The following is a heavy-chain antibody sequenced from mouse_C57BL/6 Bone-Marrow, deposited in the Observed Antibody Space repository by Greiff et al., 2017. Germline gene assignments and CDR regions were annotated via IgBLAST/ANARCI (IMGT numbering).Heavy chain of an antibody. Sequence: QVQLKQPGAELVMPGASVKLSCKASGYTFTSYWMHWVKQRPGQGLEWIGEIDPSDSYTNYNQKFKGKSTLTVDKSSSTAYMQLSSLTSEDSAVXYCAREIYYYGSSPPWFAYWGQGTLVTVSA. CDR1: GYTFTSYW. V-gene: IGHV1-69*01. CDR3: AREIYYYGSSPPWFAY. J-gene: IGHJ3*01. D-gene: IGHD1-1*01. CDR2: IDPSDSYT.